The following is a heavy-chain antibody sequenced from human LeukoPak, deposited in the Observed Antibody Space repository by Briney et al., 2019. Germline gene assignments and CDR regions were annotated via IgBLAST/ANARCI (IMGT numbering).Heavy chain of an antibody. Sequence: GGSLRLSCAASGFTLSNYWMHWVRQVPGKGLVWVTRISSDGTSTSYADSVKGRFTVSRDNAKNTLYLQMNSLRAEDTAVYYCVRAPGGGWDGWFDPWGQGTLVTVSS. D-gene: IGHD2-15*01. J-gene: IGHJ5*02. CDR2: ISSDGTST. CDR1: GFTLSNYW. V-gene: IGHV3-74*01. CDR3: VRAPGGGWDGWFDP.